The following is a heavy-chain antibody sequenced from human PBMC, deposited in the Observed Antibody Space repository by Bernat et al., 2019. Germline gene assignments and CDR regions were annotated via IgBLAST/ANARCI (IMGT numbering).Heavy chain of an antibody. J-gene: IGHJ4*02. V-gene: IGHV3-9*01. CDR1: GFIFDDYA. Sequence: EVQLVESGGGLEQPGRSLRLSCATSGFIFDDYAMHWVRQAPGKGLEWVSGISWNSGNIVYADSVMGRFTISRDNAKNSLYLQMNSLRPEDTALYYCVKRSSAWYAAVGYWGQGTPVTVSS. CDR2: ISWNSGNI. D-gene: IGHD6-19*01. CDR3: VKRSSAWYAAVGY.